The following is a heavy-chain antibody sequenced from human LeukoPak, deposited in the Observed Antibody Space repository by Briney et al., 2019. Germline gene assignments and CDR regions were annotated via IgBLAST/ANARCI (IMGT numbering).Heavy chain of an antibody. CDR1: GLSFADSW. V-gene: IGHV3-74*01. D-gene: IGHD3-10*01. Sequence: GGSLRLSCAASGLSFADSWMHWVRQAPGKGLVWVSRINNDGSDTRYADSVRGRFTISRDNAKNTLYLQMNSLRAEDTAVYYCARVSGLGMNEYYQHWGQGTLVPVPS. CDR3: ARVSGLGMNEYYQH. J-gene: IGHJ1*01. CDR2: INNDGSDT.